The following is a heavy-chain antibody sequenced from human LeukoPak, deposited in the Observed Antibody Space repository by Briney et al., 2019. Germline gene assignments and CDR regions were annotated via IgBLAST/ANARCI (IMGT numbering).Heavy chain of an antibody. CDR1: GYTFTGYY. Sequence: ASVKVSCKASGYTFTGYYMHWVRQSPGQGLEWMGWINPNSGGTNYAQKFQGRVTMTRDTSISTAYMELSRLRSDDTAVYYCARDRSVNYFDYWGQGTLVAVSS. V-gene: IGHV1-2*02. J-gene: IGHJ4*02. CDR3: ARDRSVNYFDY. CDR2: INPNSGGT.